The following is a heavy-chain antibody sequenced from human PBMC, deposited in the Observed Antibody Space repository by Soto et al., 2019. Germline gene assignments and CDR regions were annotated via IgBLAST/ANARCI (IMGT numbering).Heavy chain of an antibody. CDR1: GFTFRSYV. Sequence: QVQLVESGGGVVQPGTSLRVSCVGSGFTFRSYVIHWVRQAPGKGLEWVALTSYDGSDKYYGDSVRGRFTISRDNSRNTVDRQMDSLRLEDTARYYCARVGTTGGLDVWGQGTLVSVSS. CDR2: TSYDGSDK. J-gene: IGHJ1*01. V-gene: IGHV3-30*19. D-gene: IGHD3-16*01. CDR3: ARVGTTGGLDV.